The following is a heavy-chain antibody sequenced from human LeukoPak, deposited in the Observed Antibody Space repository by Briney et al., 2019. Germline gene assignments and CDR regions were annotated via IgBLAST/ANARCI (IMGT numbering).Heavy chain of an antibody. D-gene: IGHD3-3*01. CDR3: ARGGAPYYDFWSASGGNWFDP. V-gene: IGHV4-59*01. Sequence: PSETLSLTCTVSGGPISSYYWSWIRQPPGKGLEWIGYIYYSGSTNYNPSLKSRVTISVDTSKNQFSLKLSSVTAADTAVYYCARGGAPYYDFWSASGGNWFDPWGQGTLVTVSS. J-gene: IGHJ5*02. CDR1: GGPISSYY. CDR2: IYYSGST.